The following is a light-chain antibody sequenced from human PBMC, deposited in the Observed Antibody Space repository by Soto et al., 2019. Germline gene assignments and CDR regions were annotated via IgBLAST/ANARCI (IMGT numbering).Light chain of an antibody. Sequence: NFMLTQPHSVSEAPGKTGTISCTRSSCSIASNYVQWYQQRPGSAPTTVIYEDNQRPSGVPDRFSGSIDSSSNSASLTISGLKTEDEADYYCQSYDSSNWVFGGGTKLPVL. V-gene: IGLV6-57*04. CDR3: QSYDSSNWV. CDR1: SCSIASNY. CDR2: EDN. J-gene: IGLJ3*02.